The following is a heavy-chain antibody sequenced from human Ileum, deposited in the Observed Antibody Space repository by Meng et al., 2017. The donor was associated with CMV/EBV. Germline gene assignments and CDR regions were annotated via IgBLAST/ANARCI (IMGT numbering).Heavy chain of an antibody. CDR1: GYTFTDYY. J-gene: IGHJ5*02. V-gene: IGHV1-2*02. Sequence: QVKRVRTGAEGKKPGASGKVSCKAPGYTFTDYYMPWVRKAPGQGLDLMGWINPKNGDTKYAQKFQDRVTMTRDTSIRTAYMELSRLGSDDTAVYYCAKKGVAAAISSWFDPWGQGTLVTVSS. CDR2: INPKNGDT. CDR3: AKKGVAAAISSWFDP. D-gene: IGHD2-2*02.